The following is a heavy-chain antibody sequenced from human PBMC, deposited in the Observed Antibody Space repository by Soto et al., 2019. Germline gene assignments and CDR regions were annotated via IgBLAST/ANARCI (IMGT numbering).Heavy chain of an antibody. Sequence: QVQLVESGGGVVQPGRSLRLSCAASGFTFSSYGMHWVRQAPGKGLEWVTVISYDGSNKFYADSVEGRFTISRDNSKNTLYLQMNSLRAEDTAVYYCAKLYHRNLRTSWYVDYGMDVWGQGTTVTVSS. CDR3: AKLYHRNLRTSWYVDYGMDV. V-gene: IGHV3-30*18. J-gene: IGHJ6*02. D-gene: IGHD6-13*01. CDR1: GFTFSSYG. CDR2: ISYDGSNK.